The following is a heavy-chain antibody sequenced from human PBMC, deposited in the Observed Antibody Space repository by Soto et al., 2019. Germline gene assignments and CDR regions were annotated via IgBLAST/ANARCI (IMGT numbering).Heavy chain of an antibody. D-gene: IGHD2-15*01. CDR2: ISGSGGST. Sequence: GGSLRLSCAASGFTFSSYAMSWVRQAPGKGLEWVSAISGSGGSTYYADSVKGRFTISRDNSKNTLYLQMNSLRAEDTAVYYCAKGVRGSGCSGGSCYLKTNWFDPWGQGTLVTVSS. J-gene: IGHJ5*02. V-gene: IGHV3-23*01. CDR1: GFTFSSYA. CDR3: AKGVRGSGCSGGSCYLKTNWFDP.